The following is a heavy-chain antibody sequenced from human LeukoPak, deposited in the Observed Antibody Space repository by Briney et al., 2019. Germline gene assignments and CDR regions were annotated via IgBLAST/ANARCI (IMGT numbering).Heavy chain of an antibody. CDR1: GFTFSGSA. D-gene: IGHD3-22*01. CDR2: IRSKPNSYAT. CDR3: ARLVGDSSGYYGDY. V-gene: IGHV3-73*01. J-gene: IGHJ4*02. Sequence: GGSLRLSCAASGFTFSGSAMHWVRQASGKGLEWVGRIRSKPNSYATAYAASVKGRFTISRDDSKNTAYLQMNSLKTEDTAVYYCARLVGDSSGYYGDYWGQGTLVTVSS.